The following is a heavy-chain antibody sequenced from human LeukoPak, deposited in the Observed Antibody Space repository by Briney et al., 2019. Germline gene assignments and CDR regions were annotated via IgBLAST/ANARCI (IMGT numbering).Heavy chain of an antibody. CDR3: AGGYDSSGHWYYYYYGMDV. D-gene: IGHD3-22*01. V-gene: IGHV3-11*01. CDR2: ISSSGSTI. CDR1: GFTFSDYY. J-gene: IGHJ6*02. Sequence: GGSLRLSCAASGFTFSDYYMSWIRQAPGKGLEWVSYISSSGSTIYYADSVKGRFTISRDNAKNSLYLQMNSLRAEDTAVYYCAGGYDSSGHWYYYYYGMDVWGQGTTVTVSS.